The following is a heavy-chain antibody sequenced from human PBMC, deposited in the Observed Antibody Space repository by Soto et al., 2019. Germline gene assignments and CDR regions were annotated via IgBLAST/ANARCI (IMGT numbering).Heavy chain of an antibody. CDR3: TNYGQHNYCDP. J-gene: IGHJ5*02. CDR2: ISWDSDTI. D-gene: IGHD3-10*01. CDR1: GFRFEDHA. Sequence: GGSLRLSCVVSGFRFEDHAMHWVRQAPGKGLEWVSGISWDSDTIDYADSVKGRFTVSRDNAKNSLYLQMNSLRPEDTAFYYCTNYGQHNYCDPRRQGTLVTVSS. V-gene: IGHV3-9*01.